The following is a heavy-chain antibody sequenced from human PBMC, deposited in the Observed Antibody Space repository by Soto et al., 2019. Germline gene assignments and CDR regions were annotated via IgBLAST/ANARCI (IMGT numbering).Heavy chain of an antibody. CDR1: GFTFSNHA. D-gene: IGHD3-3*01. V-gene: IGHV3-30-3*01. CDR3: ASVPLGLAIGHGMDV. Sequence: QVQLVESGGTVVLPGRSLRLSCAVSGFTFSNHAMHWVRQAPGKGLEWVAVISFDGNTKYYADSVKGRVSVSRDNFANTLFLQMGNLMIEATAVYYCASVPLGLAIGHGMDVWGHGTTVTVSS. J-gene: IGHJ6*02. CDR2: ISFDGNTK.